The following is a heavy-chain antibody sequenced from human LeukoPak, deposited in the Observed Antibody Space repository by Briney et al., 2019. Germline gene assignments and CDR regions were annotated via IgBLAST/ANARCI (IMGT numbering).Heavy chain of an antibody. J-gene: IGHJ6*02. D-gene: IGHD3-10*01. CDR1: GFTFSSYW. CDR2: INTDGSST. Sequence: GGSLRLSCAVSGFTFSSYWMHWVRQAPGKGLVWVSRINTDGSSTSYADSVKGRFTISRDNAKNTLFLQMNSLRAEDTAVYYCARETQQHYSVGGMDVWGQGTTVTVSS. V-gene: IGHV3-74*01. CDR3: ARETQQHYSVGGMDV.